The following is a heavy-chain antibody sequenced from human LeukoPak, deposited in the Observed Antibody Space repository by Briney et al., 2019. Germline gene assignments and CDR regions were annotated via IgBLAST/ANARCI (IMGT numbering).Heavy chain of an antibody. J-gene: IGHJ4*02. D-gene: IGHD5-18*01. CDR3: ARHTAMAPYYFDY. Sequence: SETLSLTCTVSGGSISSYYWSWIRQPPGKGLEWIGYIYYSGSTNYNPSLKSRVTISVDTSKDQFSLKLSSVTAADTAVYYCARHTAMAPYYFDYWGQGTLVTVSS. V-gene: IGHV4-59*08. CDR1: GGSISSYY. CDR2: IYYSGST.